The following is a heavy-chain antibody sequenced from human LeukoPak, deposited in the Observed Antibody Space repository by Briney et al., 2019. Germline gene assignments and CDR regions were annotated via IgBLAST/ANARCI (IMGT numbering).Heavy chain of an antibody. Sequence: GGSLRLSCAASGFTFGNYAMSWVRQAPGKGLDWVSTITASSGTTYYADSVKGRFTISRDNSKNTLYLQMNSLRAEDTAVYYCARALGVVADDAFDIWGQGTMVTVSS. J-gene: IGHJ3*02. CDR1: GFTFGNYA. CDR2: ITASSGTT. CDR3: ARALGVVADDAFDI. V-gene: IGHV3-23*01. D-gene: IGHD2-15*01.